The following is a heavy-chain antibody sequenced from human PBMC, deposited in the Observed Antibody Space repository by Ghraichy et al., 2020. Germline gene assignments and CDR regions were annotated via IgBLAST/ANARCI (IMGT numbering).Heavy chain of an antibody. D-gene: IGHD1-1*01. Sequence: SETLSLTCTVSGGSISSSSFYWGWIRQPPGKGLEWIGNIYYSGRAYHNPSLKSRVTISVDTSKNQFSLKLSSVTAADTAVYYCATHLNALYGVDVWGQGTTVTGSS. CDR1: GGSISSSSFY. CDR3: ATHLNALYGVDV. J-gene: IGHJ6*02. CDR2: IYYSGRA. V-gene: IGHV4-39*01.